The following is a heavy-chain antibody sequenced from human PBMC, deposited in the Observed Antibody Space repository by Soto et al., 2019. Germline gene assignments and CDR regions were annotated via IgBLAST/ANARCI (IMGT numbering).Heavy chain of an antibody. CDR1: GYTLTELS. CDR2: FEPEDGET. CDR3: ATGPSHYGDYPNEPGMFEYYYMDV. D-gene: IGHD4-17*01. Sequence: ASVKVSCKVSGYTLTELSMHWVRQAPGKGLEWMGGFEPEDGETIYAQKFQGRVTMTEDTSTDTAYMELSSLRSEDTAVYYCATGPSHYGDYPNEPGMFEYYYMDVWGKGTTVTGPS. V-gene: IGHV1-24*01. J-gene: IGHJ6*03.